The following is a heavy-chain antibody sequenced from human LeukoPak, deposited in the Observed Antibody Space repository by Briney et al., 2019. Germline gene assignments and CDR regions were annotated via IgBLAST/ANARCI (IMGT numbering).Heavy chain of an antibody. CDR2: IKQDGSEK. V-gene: IGHV3-7*01. CDR1: AFTFSNYW. CDR3: ARDTRRDFDY. J-gene: IGHJ4*02. Sequence: PGGSLRLSCAASAFTFSNYWMSWVRQAPGRGPEWVANIKQDGSEKYYVGSVKGRFTISRDNAKNSLYLQMNSLRAEDTAVYYCARDTRRDFDYWGQGTLVTVSS.